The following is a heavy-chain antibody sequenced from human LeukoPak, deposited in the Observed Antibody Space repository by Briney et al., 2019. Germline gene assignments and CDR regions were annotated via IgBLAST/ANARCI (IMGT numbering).Heavy chain of an antibody. CDR1: GYTFTNYG. CDR2: INPSGGST. J-gene: IGHJ4*02. V-gene: IGHV1-46*01. Sequence: ASVKVSCKASGYTFTNYGISWVRQAPGQGLEWMGIINPSGGSTSYAQKFQGRVTMTRDTSTSTVYMELSSLRSEDTAVYYCARSSVVVIATLDYWGQGTLVTVSS. D-gene: IGHD2-21*01. CDR3: ARSSVVVIATLDY.